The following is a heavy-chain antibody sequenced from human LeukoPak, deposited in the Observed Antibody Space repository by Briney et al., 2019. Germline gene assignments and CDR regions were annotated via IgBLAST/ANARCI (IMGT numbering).Heavy chain of an antibody. Sequence: ASVKVSCKISGNTSHTPAITWVRQAPGEGLEWMGWSSIANGNTNYAQKLQGRVTMTTDTSTSTAYMELRSLRSDDTAVYYCARDAHYDFWSGYYLPFDYWGQGTLVTVSS. V-gene: IGHV1-18*01. D-gene: IGHD3-3*01. CDR2: SSIANGNT. CDR1: GNTSHTPA. CDR3: ARDAHYDFWSGYYLPFDY. J-gene: IGHJ4*02.